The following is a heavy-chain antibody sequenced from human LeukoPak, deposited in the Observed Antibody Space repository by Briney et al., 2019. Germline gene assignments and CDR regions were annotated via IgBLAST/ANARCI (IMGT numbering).Heavy chain of an antibody. CDR1: GGSISGYY. V-gene: IGHV4-59*01. CDR2: IYYSGST. Sequence: SETLSLTCTVSGGSISGYYWNWNRQPPGKGLEWIGYIYYSGSTNYNPSLKSRVTMSLDTSKNQFSLKLSSVTAADTAVYHCARDSGSNFDYWGQGTLVTVSS. D-gene: IGHD2-15*01. CDR3: ARDSGSNFDY. J-gene: IGHJ4*02.